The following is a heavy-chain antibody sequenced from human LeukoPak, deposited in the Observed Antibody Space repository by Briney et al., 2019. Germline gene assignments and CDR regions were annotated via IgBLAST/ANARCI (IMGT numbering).Heavy chain of an antibody. CDR1: GFTFSSYW. V-gene: IGHV3-74*01. CDR3: ARDGSYIDY. Sequence: GGSLRLSCAASGFTFSSYWMHWVRQLPGKGLEWVSHINFDGSTTIYADSVKGRFTISRDNAKNTLSLQMNSLRVEDTAVYYCARDGSYIDYWGQGTLVTVSS. D-gene: IGHD2-21*01. CDR2: INFDGSTT. J-gene: IGHJ4*02.